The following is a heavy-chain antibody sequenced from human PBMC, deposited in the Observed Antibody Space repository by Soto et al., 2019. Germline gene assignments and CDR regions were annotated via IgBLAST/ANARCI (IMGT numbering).Heavy chain of an antibody. J-gene: IGHJ6*02. CDR2: MNPNSGNT. Sequence: ASVKVSCKAYGYTFTSYDINWVRQATGQGLEWMGWMNPNSGNTGHAQKFQGRVTMTRNTSIRTAYMELSSLRSEDTAVYYCARQWELSGYYYGMDVWGQGTTVTVSS. CDR3: ARQWELSGYYYGMDV. D-gene: IGHD1-26*01. CDR1: GYTFTSYD. V-gene: IGHV1-8*01.